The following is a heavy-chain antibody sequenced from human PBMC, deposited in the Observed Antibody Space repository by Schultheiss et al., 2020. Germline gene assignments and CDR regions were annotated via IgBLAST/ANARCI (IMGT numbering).Heavy chain of an antibody. CDR1: GFTFSSYG. Sequence: GGSLRLSCAASGFTFSSYGMHWVRQAPGKGLEWVAVISYDGSNKYYADSVKGRFTISRDNSKNTLYLQMNSLRAEDTAVYYCVSTPEYYYDSSGYQPPYYFDYWGQGTLVTVSS. D-gene: IGHD3-22*01. V-gene: IGHV3-30*03. CDR3: VSTPEYYYDSSGYQPPYYFDY. CDR2: ISYDGSNK. J-gene: IGHJ4*02.